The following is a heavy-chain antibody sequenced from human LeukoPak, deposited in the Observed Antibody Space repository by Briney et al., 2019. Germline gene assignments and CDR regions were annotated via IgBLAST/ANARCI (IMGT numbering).Heavy chain of an antibody. CDR2: ISSSSSYI. Sequence: GGSLRLSCAASGFTFSSYSMNWVRQAPGKGLEWVSSISSSSSYIYYADSVKGRFTISRDNAKNSLYLQMNSLRAEDTAAYYCARSHPDAFDFWGQGTMVTVSS. V-gene: IGHV3-21*01. CDR3: ARSHPDAFDF. J-gene: IGHJ3*01. CDR1: GFTFSSYS.